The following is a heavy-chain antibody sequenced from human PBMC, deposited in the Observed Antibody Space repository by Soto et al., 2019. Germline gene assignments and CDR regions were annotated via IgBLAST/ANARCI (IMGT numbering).Heavy chain of an antibody. CDR1: GYTFTIYG. CDR3: ARVDYYASSGYYGY. D-gene: IGHD3-22*01. Sequence: QVQLVQSGAEVKKPGASVKVSCKASGYTFTIYGISWVRQAPGQGLEWMGRISGYNGNTDYAQNLKDRVTLTTDASTSSVYMELRSLRSDYTAVYYCARVDYYASSGYYGYWGQGTLITVSS. V-gene: IGHV1-18*04. CDR2: ISGYNGNT. J-gene: IGHJ4*02.